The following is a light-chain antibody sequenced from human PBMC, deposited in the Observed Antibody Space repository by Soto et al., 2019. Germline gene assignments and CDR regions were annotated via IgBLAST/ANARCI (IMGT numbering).Light chain of an antibody. CDR3: QQYHIYSGT. CDR1: QTIDSW. Sequence: DIQMTQSPSTLSASVGDRFTITCRASQTIDSWLAWYQQRPGKXPNXXIYKASTLASGVPSRFSGSGSGTEGTITIHSLQPDDCATYYCQQYHIYSGTFGQGTKVDIK. V-gene: IGKV1-5*03. J-gene: IGKJ1*01. CDR2: KAS.